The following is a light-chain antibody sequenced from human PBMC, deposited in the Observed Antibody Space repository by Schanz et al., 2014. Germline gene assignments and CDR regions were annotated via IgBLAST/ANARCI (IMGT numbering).Light chain of an antibody. Sequence: EIVLTQSPGTLSLSPGERATLSCRASQSVSSNYLAWYQQKPGQAPRLLISAASTRATAIPARFSGSGSGTDFTLTISSLKPEDFAVYYCHHRSHWRGTFGQGTKLEIK. CDR1: QSVSSNY. V-gene: IGKV3D-20*02. CDR3: HHRSHWRGT. J-gene: IGKJ2*02. CDR2: AAS.